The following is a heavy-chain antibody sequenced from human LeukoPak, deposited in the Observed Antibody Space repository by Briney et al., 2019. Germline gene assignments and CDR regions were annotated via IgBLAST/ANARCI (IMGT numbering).Heavy chain of an antibody. J-gene: IGHJ5*02. V-gene: IGHV3-7*01. D-gene: IGHD3-10*01. Sequence: GGSLRLSCAASGFIFNNYWMSWVRQAPGKGLEWVANIKQNGSEKYYVDSVKGRFTISRDNAKNSLYLQMNSLRVEDTAVYYCARERGSGSYHPFDPWGQGTLVTVSS. CDR1: GFIFNNYW. CDR2: IKQNGSEK. CDR3: ARERGSGSYHPFDP.